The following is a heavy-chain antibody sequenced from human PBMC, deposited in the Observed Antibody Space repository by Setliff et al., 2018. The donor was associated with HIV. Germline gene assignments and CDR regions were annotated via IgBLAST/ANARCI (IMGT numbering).Heavy chain of an antibody. J-gene: IGHJ4*02. CDR2: INAGNGNT. D-gene: IGHD7-27*01. Sequence: VASVKVSCKASGYTFTNYDMHWVRQAPGQRLEWMGGINAGNGNTKYSQEFQGRVTINSDTSASTAYLELSSLTSEDMAVYYCARVKTGEPLYFDHWGQGTLVTVSS. CDR1: GYTFTNYD. V-gene: IGHV1-3*03. CDR3: ARVKTGEPLYFDH.